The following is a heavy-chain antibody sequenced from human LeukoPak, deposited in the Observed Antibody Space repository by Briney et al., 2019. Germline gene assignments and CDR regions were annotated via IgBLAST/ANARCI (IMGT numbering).Heavy chain of an antibody. CDR2: IWYDGSNK. V-gene: IGHV3-33*01. CDR1: GFIFSSYG. D-gene: IGHD2-8*01. J-gene: IGHJ4*02. Sequence: PGRSLRLSCAASGFIFSSYGMHWVRQAPGKGLEWVAVIWYDGSNKFYADSVKGRFTISRDNSKNTLYLQVNSLRAEDTAVYYCARRGCSNGICLDYWGQGALVTVSS. CDR3: ARRGCSNGICLDY.